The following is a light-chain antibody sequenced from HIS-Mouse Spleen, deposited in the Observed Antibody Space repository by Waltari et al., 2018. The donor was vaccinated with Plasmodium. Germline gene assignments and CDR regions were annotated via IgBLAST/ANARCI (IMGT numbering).Light chain of an antibody. CDR3: SSYTSSSTLYVV. J-gene: IGLJ2*01. Sequence: QSALTPPASVSGSPGQSITISCTGTSRDVGGSHYVPWYQQHPGKAPKLMIYDVSNRPSGVSNRFSGSKSGNTASLTISGLQAEDEADYYCSSYTSSSTLYVVFGGGTKLTVL. V-gene: IGLV2-14*03. CDR1: SRDVGGSHY. CDR2: DVS.